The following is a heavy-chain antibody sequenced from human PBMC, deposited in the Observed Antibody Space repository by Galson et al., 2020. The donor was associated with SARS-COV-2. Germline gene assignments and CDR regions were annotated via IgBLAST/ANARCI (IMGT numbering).Heavy chain of an antibody. CDR3: ARDRTGELDY. Sequence: SETLSLTCTVSGGSISSSSYYWGWIRQPPGKGLEWIGSIYYSGSTYYNPSLKSRVTISVDTSKNQFSLKLSSVNAADTAVYYCARDRTGELDYWGQGTLVTVSS. V-gene: IGHV4-39*07. J-gene: IGHJ4*02. D-gene: IGHD7-27*01. CDR1: GGSISSSSYY. CDR2: IYYSGST.